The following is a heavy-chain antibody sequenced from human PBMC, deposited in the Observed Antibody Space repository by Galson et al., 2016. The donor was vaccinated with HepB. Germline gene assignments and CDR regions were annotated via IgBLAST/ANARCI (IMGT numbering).Heavy chain of an antibody. Sequence: SLRLSCAASGFTFSSYNMNWVRQAPGKGLEWLASITASGGSKHYANSVKGRFTISRDNSNNSLYLQMDSLGAEDTAVYFCARGNYDTFDPWGQGTLVTVSS. CDR2: ITASGGSK. D-gene: IGHD1-7*01. V-gene: IGHV3-21*06. J-gene: IGHJ5*02. CDR3: ARGNYDTFDP. CDR1: GFTFSSYN.